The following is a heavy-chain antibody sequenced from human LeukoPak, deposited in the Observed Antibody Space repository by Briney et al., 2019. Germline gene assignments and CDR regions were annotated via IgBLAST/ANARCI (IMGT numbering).Heavy chain of an antibody. V-gene: IGHV4-59*01. J-gene: IGHJ4*02. D-gene: IGHD6-6*01. CDR1: GGSISSYC. Sequence: PSETLSLTCTVSGGSISSYCWTWIRQPPGKELEWIGYIYYSGTTNYNPSFDKSRVTISLDTSKNQFSLKLSSVTAADTALYYCARGYSSSSYYFEYWGQGILVTVSS. CDR3: ARGYSSSSYYFEY. CDR2: IYYSGTT.